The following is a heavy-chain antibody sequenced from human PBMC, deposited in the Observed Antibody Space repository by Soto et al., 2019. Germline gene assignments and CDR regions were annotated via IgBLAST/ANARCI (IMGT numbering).Heavy chain of an antibody. CDR3: AKDKGIAADSYYGMDV. J-gene: IGHJ6*02. V-gene: IGHV3-43*01. Sequence: PGGSLRLSCAASAFTFDDYTLHWVRQAPGEGLEWVSLISWDGGSTYYADSVKGRFTISRDNSKNSLYLQMNSLRTEDTALYYCAKDKGIAADSYYGMDVWGQGTTVTVSS. D-gene: IGHD6-13*01. CDR2: ISWDGGST. CDR1: AFTFDDYT.